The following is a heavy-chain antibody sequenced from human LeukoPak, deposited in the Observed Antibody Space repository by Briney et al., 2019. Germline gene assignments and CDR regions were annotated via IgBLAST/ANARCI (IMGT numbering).Heavy chain of an antibody. CDR3: ARMGLTGYFHG. Sequence: GGSLRLSCAASGFTFSSYSMNWVRQAPGKGLEWVSSISSSSSYIYYADSVKGRFTISRDNAKNSLYLQMNSLGAEDTAVYYCARMGLTGYFHGWGQGTLVTVSS. V-gene: IGHV3-21*01. J-gene: IGHJ4*02. CDR1: GFTFSSYS. CDR2: ISSSSSYI. D-gene: IGHD3-9*01.